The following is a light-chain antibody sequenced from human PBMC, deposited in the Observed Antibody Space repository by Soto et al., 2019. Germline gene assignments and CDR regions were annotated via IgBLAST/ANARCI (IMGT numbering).Light chain of an antibody. J-gene: IGLJ1*01. Sequence: QSVLTQPASVSGSPGQSITVSCTGTNSDLGGYNYVSWYQHHPGKAPKLMIYEVSNRPSGVSNRFSGSKSGNTASLAISGLQAEDEADYYCSSYTSSGTLVFGTGNKVTVL. CDR3: SSYTSSGTLV. CDR2: EVS. V-gene: IGLV2-14*01. CDR1: NSDLGGYNY.